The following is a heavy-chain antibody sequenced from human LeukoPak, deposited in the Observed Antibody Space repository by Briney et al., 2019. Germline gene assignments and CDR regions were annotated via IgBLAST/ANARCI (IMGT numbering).Heavy chain of an antibody. CDR2: ISGSGGST. CDR1: GFTFSSYA. D-gene: IGHD3-22*01. Sequence: RPGGSLRLSCAASGFTFSSYAMSWVRQAPGKGLEWVSAISGSGGSTNYADSVKGRFTISRDNSKNTLYLQINSLRAEDTAVYYCATTQTGVYYYDTSGYYYFDYWGQGTLVTVSS. V-gene: IGHV3-23*01. J-gene: IGHJ4*02. CDR3: ATTQTGVYYYDTSGYYYFDY.